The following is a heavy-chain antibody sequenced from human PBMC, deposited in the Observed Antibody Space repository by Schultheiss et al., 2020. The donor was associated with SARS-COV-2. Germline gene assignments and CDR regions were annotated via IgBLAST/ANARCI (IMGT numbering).Heavy chain of an antibody. V-gene: IGHV3-33*01. CDR3: ARERSSGVYYFDY. J-gene: IGHJ4*02. D-gene: IGHD6-13*01. CDR2: IWYDGSNT. Sequence: SCAASGFTFSSYGMHWVRQAPGKGLEWVVVIWYDGSNTYYEDSVKGRFTISRDNSKNTLYLQMNSLRAEDTAVYYCARERSSGVYYFDYWGQGTLVTVSS. CDR1: GFTFSSYG.